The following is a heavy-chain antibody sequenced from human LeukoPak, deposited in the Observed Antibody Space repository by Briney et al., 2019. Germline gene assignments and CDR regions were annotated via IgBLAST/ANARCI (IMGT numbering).Heavy chain of an antibody. CDR2: ISYDGSYK. D-gene: IGHD6-13*01. V-gene: IGHV3-30*03. CDR1: GFTFSSYG. CDR3: ASEGIAAAADI. Sequence: GRSLRLSCAASGFTFSSYGMHWVRQAPGKGLEWVAVISYDGSYKYYADSVKGRFTISRDNSKNTLYLQMNSLRAEVTAVYYCASEGIAAAADIWGQGTMVTVPS. J-gene: IGHJ3*02.